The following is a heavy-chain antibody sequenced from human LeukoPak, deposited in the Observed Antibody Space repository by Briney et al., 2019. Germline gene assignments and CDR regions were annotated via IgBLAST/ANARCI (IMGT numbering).Heavy chain of an antibody. CDR1: DYSISSHNY. J-gene: IGHJ4*02. D-gene: IGHD3-22*01. Sequence: SETLSLTCAVSDYSISSHNYWGWIRQPPGEGLEWIGSVYHSGSTHYSPSLKSRVTISVDTSKNQFSLKLSSVTAADTAVYYCARNDSSGYFDYWGQGTLVTVSS. V-gene: IGHV4-38-2*01. CDR2: VYHSGST. CDR3: ARNDSSGYFDY.